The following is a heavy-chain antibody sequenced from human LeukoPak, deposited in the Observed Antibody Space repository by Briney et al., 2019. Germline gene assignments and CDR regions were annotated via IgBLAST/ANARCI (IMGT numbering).Heavy chain of an antibody. V-gene: IGHV4-59*01. CDR2: IYYSGST. J-gene: IGHJ4*02. Sequence: PSETLSLTCTVSGGSISSYYWSWIRQPPGKGLEWVGYIYYSGSTNYNPSLKSRVTISVDTSKNQFSLKLSSVTAADTAVYYCARVSSLVVPAASALGFDYWGQGTLVTVSS. CDR3: ARVSSLVVPAASALGFDY. D-gene: IGHD2-2*01. CDR1: GGSISSYY.